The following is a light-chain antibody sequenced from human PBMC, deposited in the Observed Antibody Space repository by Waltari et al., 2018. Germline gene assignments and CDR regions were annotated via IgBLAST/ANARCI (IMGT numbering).Light chain of an antibody. CDR1: SRDVGGYNY. J-gene: IGLJ2*01. CDR2: EVS. V-gene: IGLV2-14*01. CDR3: SSYASSKTVV. Sequence: QSALTQPASVSGSPGQSITISCPGTSRDVGGYNYVSWYQQHPGKAPKLMISEVSNRPSGIPLRFSGSKSGNTASLTISGLQAEDESAYYCSSYASSKTVVFGGGTKLTVL.